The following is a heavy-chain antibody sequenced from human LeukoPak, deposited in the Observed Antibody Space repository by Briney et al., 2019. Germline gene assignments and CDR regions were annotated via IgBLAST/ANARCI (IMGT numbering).Heavy chain of an antibody. CDR2: INHSGST. Sequence: SETLSLTCAVYGGSSSGYYWSWIRQPPGKGLEWIGEINHSGSTNYNPSLKSRVTISVDTSKNQFSLKLSSVTAADTAVYYCARESGYRSVWGQGTLVTVSS. J-gene: IGHJ4*02. CDR1: GGSSSGYY. D-gene: IGHD5-12*01. V-gene: IGHV4-34*01. CDR3: ARESGYRSV.